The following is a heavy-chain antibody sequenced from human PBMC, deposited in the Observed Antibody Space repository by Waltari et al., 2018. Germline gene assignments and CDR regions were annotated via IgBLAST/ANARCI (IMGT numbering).Heavy chain of an antibody. V-gene: IGHV1-69*05. CDR3: ARGLEKMVYARDAFDI. J-gene: IGHJ3*02. CDR2: DSPILGTA. Sequence: VQLVQSGAEVKKPGATVKISCKVSGYTFTDYYMHWVHKAPGKGLEWMGGDSPILGTANYAQKFQGRVTITTDESTSTAYMELSSLRSEDTAVYYCARGLEKMVYARDAFDIWGQGTMVTVSS. D-gene: IGHD2-8*01. CDR1: GYTFTDYY.